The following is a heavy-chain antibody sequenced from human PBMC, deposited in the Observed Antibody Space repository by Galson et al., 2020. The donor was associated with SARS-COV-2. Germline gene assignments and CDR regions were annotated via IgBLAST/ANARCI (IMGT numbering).Heavy chain of an antibody. CDR1: GFTFSDHF. CDR3: ARDISGIMRIGSSAFDI. V-gene: IGHV3-72*01. Sequence: GGSLRLSCAVSGFTFSDHFLDWVRQAPGKGLEWIGRSRNKANSYTTEYAATVRGRFTISRDDTKNSLYLQMNSLKTEDTAVYYCARDISGIMRIGSSAFDIWCQGTMVTVSS. CDR2: SRNKANSYTT. J-gene: IGHJ3*02. D-gene: IGHD3-16*01.